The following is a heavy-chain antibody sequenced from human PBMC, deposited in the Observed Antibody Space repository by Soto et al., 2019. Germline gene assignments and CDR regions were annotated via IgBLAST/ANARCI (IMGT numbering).Heavy chain of an antibody. CDR3: ARARAGGATRQV. CDR1: GGSISSGGYY. CDR2: IYYSGST. V-gene: IGHV4-31*03. Sequence: SETLSLTCTVSGGSISSGGYYWSWIRQHPGKGLEWIGYIYYSGSTYYNPSLKSRVTISVDTSKNQFSLKLSSVTAADTAVYYCARARAGGATRQVWGQGTTVTVSS. J-gene: IGHJ6*02. D-gene: IGHD3-16*01.